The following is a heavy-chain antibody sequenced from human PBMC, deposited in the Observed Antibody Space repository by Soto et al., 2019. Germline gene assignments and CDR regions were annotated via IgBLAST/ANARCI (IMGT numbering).Heavy chain of an antibody. CDR3: ARGAQVGYDFWSGYDKPNFDY. V-gene: IGHV4-34*01. Sequence: QVNLQQWAPGLLNPSETLSLTSAVYGGSFSGYYWGWIRQPPGKGLEWMGEINHSGSTNYNPSLKSRVTLSADTAKSQFSLRLSSVTAADTAVYYCARGAQVGYDFWSGYDKPNFDYWGQGTLVTVSS. D-gene: IGHD3-3*01. J-gene: IGHJ4*02. CDR2: INHSGST. CDR1: GGSFSGYY.